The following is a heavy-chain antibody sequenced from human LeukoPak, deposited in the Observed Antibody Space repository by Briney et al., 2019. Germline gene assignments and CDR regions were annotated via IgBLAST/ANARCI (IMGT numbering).Heavy chain of an antibody. Sequence: PGRPLRLSCAASGFTFSSYAMHWVRQAPGKGLEWVAVISYDGSNKYYADSVKGRFTISRDNSKNTLYLQMNSLRAEDTAVYYCAREGRSYYDYWGQGTLVTVSS. D-gene: IGHD3-10*01. V-gene: IGHV3-30-3*01. CDR2: ISYDGSNK. J-gene: IGHJ4*02. CDR1: GFTFSSYA. CDR3: AREGRSYYDY.